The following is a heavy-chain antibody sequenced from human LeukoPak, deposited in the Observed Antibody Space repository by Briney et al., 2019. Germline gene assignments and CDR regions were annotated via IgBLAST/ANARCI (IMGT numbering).Heavy chain of an antibody. Sequence: ASVKVSCKASGFTFIAYYMYWVRQAPGQGLEWMGIINPSGGSTSYAQKFQGRVTMTRDTSTSTVYMELSSLRSEDTAVYYCARSYCSSTSCPWTFYMDVWGKGTTVTVSS. CDR2: INPSGGST. J-gene: IGHJ6*03. D-gene: IGHD2-2*01. CDR3: ARSYCSSTSCPWTFYMDV. CDR1: GFTFIAYY. V-gene: IGHV1-46*01.